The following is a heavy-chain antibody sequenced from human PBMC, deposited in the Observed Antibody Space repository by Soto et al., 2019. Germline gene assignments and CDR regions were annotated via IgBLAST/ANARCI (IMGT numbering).Heavy chain of an antibody. D-gene: IGHD2-15*01. Sequence: SETLSLTCTVSGGSISSSYWSWIRQPPGKGLEWLAYIYDDGSANYNPSLKSRATISLDMSKNQFSLKLTSVTAADTAVYYCARDKYCSGGSCRKNWYDPWGQGTLVTVSS. V-gene: IGHV4-59*01. CDR3: ARDKYCSGGSCRKNWYDP. CDR2: IYDDGSA. CDR1: GGSISSSY. J-gene: IGHJ5*02.